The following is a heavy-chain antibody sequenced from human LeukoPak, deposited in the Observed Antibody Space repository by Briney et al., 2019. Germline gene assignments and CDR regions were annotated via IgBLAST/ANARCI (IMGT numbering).Heavy chain of an antibody. Sequence: ASVKVSCKASVYTFTIHGISWVRQAPGQGLEWMGWISGYNGNTNNAKKLQGRLTMTTDTPTSTANMELRSLRSDDTAVYYGARIRDYYGSGSQDYGIDVWGKGTTVTVSS. J-gene: IGHJ6*04. CDR3: ARIRDYYGSGSQDYGIDV. D-gene: IGHD3-10*01. CDR2: ISGYNGNT. CDR1: VYTFTIHG. V-gene: IGHV1-18*01.